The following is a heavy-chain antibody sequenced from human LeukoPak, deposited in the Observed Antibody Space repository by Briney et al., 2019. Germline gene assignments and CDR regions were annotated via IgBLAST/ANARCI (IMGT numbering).Heavy chain of an antibody. CDR3: ARHKDKSSAYYPFDH. CDR1: GYSISSGYY. D-gene: IGHD3-22*01. CDR2: IHDSGGA. J-gene: IGHJ4*02. Sequence: PSETLSLTCAVSGYSISSGYYWGWIRPPPGKGLEWIGSIHDSGGALYNPSLKSRVTISVDTSKNHLSLKLRSVTAADTAVYYCARHKDKSSAYYPFDHWGQGTLVTVSS. V-gene: IGHV4-38-2*01.